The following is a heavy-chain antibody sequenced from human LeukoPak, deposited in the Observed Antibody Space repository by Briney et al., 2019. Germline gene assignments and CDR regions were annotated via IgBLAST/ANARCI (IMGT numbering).Heavy chain of an antibody. CDR1: GYTFTGYY. J-gene: IGHJ4*02. D-gene: IGHD5-18*01. CDR2: INPNSGGT. Sequence: GASVKVSCKASGYTFTGYYLHWVRQAPGQGLEWMGWINPNSGGTNYAQKFQGRVTMTRDTSISTAYMELSRLRSDDTAVYYCARDSGFDGYSYGYWGQGTLVTVSS. CDR3: ARDSGFDGYSYGY. V-gene: IGHV1-2*02.